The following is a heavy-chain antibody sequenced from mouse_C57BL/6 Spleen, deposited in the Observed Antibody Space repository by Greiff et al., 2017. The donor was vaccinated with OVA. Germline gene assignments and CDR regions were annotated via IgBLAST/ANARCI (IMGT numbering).Heavy chain of an antibody. CDR1: GYTFTSYW. Sequence: QVQLQQPGAELVKPGASVKLSCKASGYTFTSYWITWVKQRPGPGLEWIGDIYPGSGSTNYNEKFKSKATLTVDTSSSTAYMQLSSLTSEDSSFYYCSIDRDYYSSYAIDYWGQGTSVTVSS. CDR2: IYPGSGST. J-gene: IGHJ4*01. CDR3: SIDRDYYSSYAIDY. D-gene: IGHD1-1*01. V-gene: IGHV1-55*01.